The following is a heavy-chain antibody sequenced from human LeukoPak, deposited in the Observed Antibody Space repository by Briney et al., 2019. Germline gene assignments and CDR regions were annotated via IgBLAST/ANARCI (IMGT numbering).Heavy chain of an antibody. CDR2: ITSGGLYI. CDR1: GFTFNNYN. CDR3: ARDPYSGNYGPYYYYYMDV. Sequence: PGGSLRLSCTASGFTFNNYNMNWVRQAPGRALEWVSSITSGGLYIFYADSVRGRFTISRDNAKNSLYLQMTGLGPEDTAVYYCARDPYSGNYGPYYYYYMDVWGTGTTVTISS. V-gene: IGHV3-21*01. J-gene: IGHJ6*03. D-gene: IGHD1-26*01.